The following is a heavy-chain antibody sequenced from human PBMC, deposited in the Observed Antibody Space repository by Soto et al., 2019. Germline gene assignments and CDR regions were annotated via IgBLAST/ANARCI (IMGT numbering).Heavy chain of an antibody. J-gene: IGHJ6*02. D-gene: IGHD1-26*01. V-gene: IGHV3-30*03. CDR1: GFTFNSYG. Sequence: QVQLVESGGGVVQPGRSLRLSCAASGFTFNSYGMHWVRQGPGNGLEWVAFISYDSTKTYYADSVKGRFTISRDNSNSALYVQMNSVAGEDTAVYYCARTRSAWSDFHYYSLDVWGQGTTGTVSS. CDR3: ARTRSAWSDFHYYSLDV. CDR2: ISYDSTKT.